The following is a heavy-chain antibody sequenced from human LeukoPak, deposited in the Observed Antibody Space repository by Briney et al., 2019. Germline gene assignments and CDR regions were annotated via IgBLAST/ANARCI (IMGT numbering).Heavy chain of an antibody. CDR1: GFTFDDYA. CDR3: AKVMDYGDYGAFDI. CDR2: ISWNSGSI. V-gene: IGHV3-9*03. J-gene: IGHJ3*02. Sequence: GGSLRLSSAASGFTFDDYAMHWVRQAPGKGLEWVSGISWNSGSIGYADSVKGRFTISRDNAKNSLYLQMNSLRAEDMALYYCAKVMDYGDYGAFDIWGQGTMVTVSS. D-gene: IGHD4-17*01.